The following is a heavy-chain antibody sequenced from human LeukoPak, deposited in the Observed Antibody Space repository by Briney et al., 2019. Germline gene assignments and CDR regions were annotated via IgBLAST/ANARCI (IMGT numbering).Heavy chain of an antibody. CDR2: IKEDGSAK. J-gene: IGHJ4*02. Sequence: GGSVRLSCADSGFTFSTSWMAWVRQAPGKGVEWVANIKEDGSAKNYVDSVKGRFTVSRDNAKKSVYLEMNSLRAEDTAVYYCARDRAYNRFDYWGQGTLVIVSS. V-gene: IGHV3-7*01. CDR1: GFTFSTSW. D-gene: IGHD5-24*01. CDR3: ARDRAYNRFDY.